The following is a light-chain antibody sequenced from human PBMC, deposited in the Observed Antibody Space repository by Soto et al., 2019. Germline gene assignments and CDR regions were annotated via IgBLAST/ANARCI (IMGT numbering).Light chain of an antibody. CDR3: QQYGSSPCT. CDR2: GAS. CDR1: QSVSSSY. Sequence: IVLTQSPGTLSLSPGERATLSCRASQSVSSSYLAWYQQKPGQAPRLLIYGASSRATGIPDRFSGSGSGTDFTLTISRLEPEDLAVYYCQQYGSSPCTFGQGTKVEIK. V-gene: IGKV3-20*01. J-gene: IGKJ2*02.